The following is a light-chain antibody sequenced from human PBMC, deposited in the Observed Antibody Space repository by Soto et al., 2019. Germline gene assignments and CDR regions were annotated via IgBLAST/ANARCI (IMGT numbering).Light chain of an antibody. CDR1: QSVGNS. CDR2: DAS. V-gene: IGKV3-11*01. CDR3: QQGSKWPLT. J-gene: IGKJ5*01. Sequence: EIVMTQSPATLSLSPGEGATLSCRASQSVGNSLAWYQHKLGQAPRLLIFDASNRATGMPARFSGSGSGTDFTLTISSLEPEDSALYYCQQGSKWPLTFGQGTRLEMK.